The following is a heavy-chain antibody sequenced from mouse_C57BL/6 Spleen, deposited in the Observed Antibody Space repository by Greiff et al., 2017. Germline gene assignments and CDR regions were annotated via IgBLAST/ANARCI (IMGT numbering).Heavy chain of an antibody. CDR3: AREMIYDGYYEAMDY. V-gene: IGHV5-17*01. D-gene: IGHD2-3*01. J-gene: IGHJ4*01. CDR1: GFTFSDYG. Sequence: EVKLMESGGGLVKPGGSLKFSCAASGFTFSDYGMHWVRQAPEKGLEWVAYISSGSSTIYYADTVKGRFTISRDNAKNTLFLQMTSLRSEDTAMYYCAREMIYDGYYEAMDYWGQGTSVTVSS. CDR2: ISSGSSTI.